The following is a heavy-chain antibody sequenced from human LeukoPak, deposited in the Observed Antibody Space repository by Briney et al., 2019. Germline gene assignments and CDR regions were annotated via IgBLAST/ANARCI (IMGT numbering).Heavy chain of an antibody. Sequence: ASVKVSCKASGYTFTDYYIHWVRQAPGQGLEWMAWINPSSGRTTYAQKFQGRVTMTRDTSTSTVYMELTSLRSEDTAVFYCARGGLPARSWFDPWGQGTLVTVSS. CDR1: GYTFTDYY. CDR3: ARGGLPARSWFDP. CDR2: INPSSGRT. J-gene: IGHJ5*02. V-gene: IGHV1-46*01. D-gene: IGHD3/OR15-3a*01.